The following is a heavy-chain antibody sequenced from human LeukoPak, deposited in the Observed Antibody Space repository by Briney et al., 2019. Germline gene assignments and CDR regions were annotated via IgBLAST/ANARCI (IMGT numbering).Heavy chain of an antibody. CDR3: AKGRGYSSGCADY. D-gene: IGHD6-19*01. J-gene: IGHJ4*02. CDR2: ISGSGGSA. V-gene: IGHV3-23*01. CDR1: GFTFSSYA. Sequence: PGGSLRLSCAASGFTFSSYAMSWVRQAPGKGLEWVSAISGSGGSAYYADSVKGRFTISRDNSKNTLYLQMNSLRAEDTAVYYCAKGRGYSSGCADYWGQGTLVTVSS.